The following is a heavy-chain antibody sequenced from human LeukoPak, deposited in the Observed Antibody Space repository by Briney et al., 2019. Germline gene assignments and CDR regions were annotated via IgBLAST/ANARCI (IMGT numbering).Heavy chain of an antibody. CDR2: INTNGANT. J-gene: IGHJ4*02. CDR3: VKGLDYSSSQMDS. V-gene: IGHV3-64*05. D-gene: IGHD6-6*01. CDR1: GFTFSSYA. Sequence: GRSLRLSCAASGFTFSSYAMNWVRQAPGKGLEYVSSINTNGANTYYADSVKGRFTISRDNSRNTVYVQMNSLTPEDTAVYYCVKGLDYSSSQMDSWGQGTLVTVSS.